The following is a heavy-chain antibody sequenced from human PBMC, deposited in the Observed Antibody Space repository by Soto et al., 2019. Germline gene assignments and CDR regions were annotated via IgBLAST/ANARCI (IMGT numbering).Heavy chain of an antibody. CDR1: GDSFTIYW. CDR3: ARLTSSWYEFDY. CDR2: VYPGDSDT. Sequence: PGASLKISCKGSGDSFTIYWIGWVRQMPGKGLEWMGIVYPGDSDTRYSPSFQGQVTISADKSNSTAYLQWSRLKASDTAMYYCARLTSSWYEFDYWGQGTLVTVSS. V-gene: IGHV5-51*01. D-gene: IGHD6-13*01. J-gene: IGHJ4*02.